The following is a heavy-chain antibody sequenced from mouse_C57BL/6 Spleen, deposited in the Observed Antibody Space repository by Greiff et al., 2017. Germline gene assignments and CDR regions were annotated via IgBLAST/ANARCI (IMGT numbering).Heavy chain of an antibody. J-gene: IGHJ3*01. V-gene: IGHV1-81*01. D-gene: IGHD2-14*01. CDR3: AEESLYDGGPWFAY. CDR1: GYTFTSYG. Sequence: QVQLQQSGAELARPGASVKLSCKASGYTFTSYGLSWVKQRTGQGLEWIGEIYPRSGNTYYNEQFKGKATLTADNTSSMENSGLRSQASEDSAFDICAEESLYDGGPWFAYWGQGTLVTVSA. CDR2: IYPRSGNT.